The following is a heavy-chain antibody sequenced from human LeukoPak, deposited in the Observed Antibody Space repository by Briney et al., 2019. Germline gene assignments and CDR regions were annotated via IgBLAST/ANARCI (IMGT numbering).Heavy chain of an antibody. V-gene: IGHV1-2*02. Sequence: ASVKVSCKASGYTFTGYYMHWVRQAPGQGLEWMGWINPNSGGTNYAQKFQGRVTMTRDTSISTAYMELSRLRSDDTAVYYCATSGVRFLEWLLPNTCYYYYGMDVWGQGTTVTVSS. CDR1: GYTFTGYY. D-gene: IGHD3-3*01. CDR3: ATSGVRFLEWLLPNTCYYYYGMDV. CDR2: INPNSGGT. J-gene: IGHJ6*02.